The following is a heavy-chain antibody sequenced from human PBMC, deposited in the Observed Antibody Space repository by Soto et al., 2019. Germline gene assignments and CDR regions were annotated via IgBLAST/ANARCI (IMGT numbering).Heavy chain of an antibody. CDR3: ARLAEYYDILTWRGYYFDY. D-gene: IGHD3-9*01. J-gene: IGHJ4*02. CDR1: GGSISSYY. Sequence: ASEILSLTCTVSGGSISSYYWSWIRQPPGKGLEWIGYIYYSGSTNYNPSLKSRVTISVDTSKNQFSLKLSSVTAADTAVYYCARLAEYYDILTWRGYYFDYWGQGTLVTVSS. CDR2: IYYSGST. V-gene: IGHV4-59*08.